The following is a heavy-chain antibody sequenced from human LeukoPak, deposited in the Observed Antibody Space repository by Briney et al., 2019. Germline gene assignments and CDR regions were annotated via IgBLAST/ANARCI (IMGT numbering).Heavy chain of an antibody. J-gene: IGHJ4*02. CDR2: MNPNSGNT. CDR1: GYTFSSYD. D-gene: IGHD5-18*01. CDR3: ARAYTAVVLDY. Sequence: ASVKVSCKASGYTFSSYDINWVRQAPGQGLEWMGWMNPNSGNTGYVQRFQGRVTMTTNTSISAAYMELSSLRSEDTAVYYCARAYTAVVLDYWGQGTLVTVSS. V-gene: IGHV1-8*01.